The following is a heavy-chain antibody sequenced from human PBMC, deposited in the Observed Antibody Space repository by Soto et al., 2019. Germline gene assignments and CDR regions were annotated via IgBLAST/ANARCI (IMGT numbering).Heavy chain of an antibody. CDR1: GYTFTSYD. D-gene: IGHD3-3*01. Sequence: ASVKVSCKASGYTFTSYDINWVRQAPGQGLEWMGWMNPNSGNTGYAQKFQGRVTMTRNTSTSTAYMELSSLRSEDTAVYYCARAFYVFWNGYGFNWFAPWGQGTLDTVSS. V-gene: IGHV1-8*01. CDR3: ARAFYVFWNGYGFNWFAP. J-gene: IGHJ5*02. CDR2: MNPNSGNT.